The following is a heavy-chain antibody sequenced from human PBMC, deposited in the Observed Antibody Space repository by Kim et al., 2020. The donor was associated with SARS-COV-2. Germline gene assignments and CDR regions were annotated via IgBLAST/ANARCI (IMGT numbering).Heavy chain of an antibody. CDR2: INHGGNT. Sequence: SETLSLTCAVHGGSYSGYYWSWVRQAPGKGPEWVGEINHGGNTFYNPSLKSRATISGDASKNQLSLKLNSVTAADTAVYFCARGLYYYYMDVWGDGTPV. V-gene: IGHV4-34*01. CDR1: GGSYSGYY. CDR3: ARGLYYYYMDV. J-gene: IGHJ6*03.